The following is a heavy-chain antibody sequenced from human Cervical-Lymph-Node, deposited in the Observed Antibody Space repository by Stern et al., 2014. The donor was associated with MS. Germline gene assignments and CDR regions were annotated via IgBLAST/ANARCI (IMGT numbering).Heavy chain of an antibody. CDR3: AKGRDSSGYNAFDV. Sequence: EVQLVESGGGLIQPGGSVRLSCAASGFTFGDFAMHWVRQVPGKGLEWVSGIRWNSVRVAYADFVKGRFTVSRDNAKSSLFLQVNSLRAEDTALYYCAKGRDSSGYNAFDVWGQGTMVTVSS. V-gene: IGHV3-9*01. J-gene: IGHJ3*01. CDR1: GFTFGDFA. CDR2: IRWNSVRV. D-gene: IGHD3-22*01.